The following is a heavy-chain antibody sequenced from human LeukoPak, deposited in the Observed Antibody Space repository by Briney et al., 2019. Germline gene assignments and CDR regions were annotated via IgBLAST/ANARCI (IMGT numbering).Heavy chain of an antibody. J-gene: IGHJ6*02. V-gene: IGHV3-74*01. CDR1: GFTFSTYW. D-gene: IGHD2-8*01. CDR3: ARGPERTGVGTRYYYDMDV. Sequence: PGGSLRLSCAASGFTFSTYWIHWLRQTPEKGLVWVSRISSDGSRTTYADSVKGRFTISRDNSKNTLYLQMNSLRAEDTAVYYCARGPERTGVGTRYYYDMDVWGQGTTVTVSS. CDR2: ISSDGSRT.